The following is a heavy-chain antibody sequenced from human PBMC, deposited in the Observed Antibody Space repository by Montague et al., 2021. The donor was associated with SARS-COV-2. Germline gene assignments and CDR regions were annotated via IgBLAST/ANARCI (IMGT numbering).Heavy chain of an antibody. CDR3: ARHYSATLPAVY. V-gene: IGHV4-59*08. CDR2: ISDSGST. D-gene: IGHD2-15*01. J-gene: IGHJ4*02. Sequence: SETLSLTCTVSGGSISSFYWSWFRQPTGEGLEWIGYISDSGSTNYNPSLTSRVTMSVDTSKNQFSLKVNSVTAADTAVYYCARHYSATLPAVYWGQGTLVTVSS. CDR1: GGSISSFY.